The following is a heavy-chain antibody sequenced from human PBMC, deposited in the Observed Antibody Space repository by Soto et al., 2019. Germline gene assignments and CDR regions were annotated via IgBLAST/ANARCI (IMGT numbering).Heavy chain of an antibody. Sequence: GGSLRLSCAASGFTFSSYGMHWVRQAPGKGLEWVAVISYDGSNKYYADSVKGRFTISRDNSKNTLYLQMNSLRAEDTAVYYCAKVGVYYYDSSGHLYDAFDIWGQGTMVAVSS. J-gene: IGHJ3*02. D-gene: IGHD3-22*01. CDR2: ISYDGSNK. CDR1: GFTFSSYG. CDR3: AKVGVYYYDSSGHLYDAFDI. V-gene: IGHV3-30*18.